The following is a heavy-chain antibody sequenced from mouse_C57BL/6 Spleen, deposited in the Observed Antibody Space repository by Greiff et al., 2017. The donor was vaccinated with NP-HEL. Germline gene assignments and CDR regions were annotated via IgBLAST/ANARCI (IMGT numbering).Heavy chain of an antibody. CDR1: GFTFTDYY. CDR2: VYPYNGGT. J-gene: IGHJ1*03. CDR3: ARGIYYYGSSLYWYFDV. V-gene: IGHV1-36*01. Sequence: EVQLVESGPVLVKPGPSVKISCKASGFTFTDYYMHWVKQSHGKSLEWIGLVYPYNGGTSYNQKFKGKATLTVDTSSSTAYMELNSLTSEDSAVYYCARGIYYYGSSLYWYFDVWGTGTTVTVSS. D-gene: IGHD1-1*01.